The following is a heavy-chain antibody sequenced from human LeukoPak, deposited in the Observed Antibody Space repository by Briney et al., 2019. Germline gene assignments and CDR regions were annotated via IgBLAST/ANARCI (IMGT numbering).Heavy chain of an antibody. J-gene: IGHJ6*03. V-gene: IGHV4-61*02. CDR2: IYTSGST. D-gene: IGHD4-17*01. CDR3: ARVGYGDYVLYYYYMDV. Sequence: SQTLSLTCTVSGGSISSGSYYWSWIRQPAGKGLEWIGRIYTSGSTNYNPSLKSRVTMSVDTSKNQFSLKLSSVTAADTAVYYCARVGYGDYVLYYYYMDVWGKGTTVTVSS. CDR1: GGSISSGSYY.